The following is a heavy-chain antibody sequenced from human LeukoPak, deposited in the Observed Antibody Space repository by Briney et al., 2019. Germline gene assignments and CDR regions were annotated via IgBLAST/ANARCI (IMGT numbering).Heavy chain of an antibody. V-gene: IGHV4-59*01. CDR2: IYYSGST. CDR3: ARGSGYYLDFDY. Sequence: SETLSLTCTVSGGSISSYYWIWIRQPPGKGLEWIGYIYYSGSTNYNPSLKSRVTISVDTSKNQFSLKLSSVTAADTAVYYCARGSGYYLDFDYWGQGTLVTVFS. J-gene: IGHJ4*02. CDR1: GGSISSYY. D-gene: IGHD3-22*01.